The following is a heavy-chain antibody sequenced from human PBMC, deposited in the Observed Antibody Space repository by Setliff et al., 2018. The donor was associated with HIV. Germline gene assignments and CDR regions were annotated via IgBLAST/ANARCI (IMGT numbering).Heavy chain of an antibody. CDR1: GFTFSSYA. Sequence: GGSLRLSCAASGFTFSSYAMHWVRQAPGKGLEWVAVISYDGSNKYYADSVKGRFTISRDNSKNTLYLQMNSLRAEDTAVYYCAKGGQLWFSYFDYWGQGTLVTVSS. CDR3: AKGGQLWFSYFDY. D-gene: IGHD5-18*01. CDR2: ISYDGSNK. J-gene: IGHJ4*02. V-gene: IGHV3-30*04.